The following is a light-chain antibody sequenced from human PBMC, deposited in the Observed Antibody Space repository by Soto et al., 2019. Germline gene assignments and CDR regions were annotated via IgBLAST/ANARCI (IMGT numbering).Light chain of an antibody. CDR3: QQYYSYPGT. CDR2: ATS. J-gene: IGKJ1*01. Sequence: IRMTQSPSSLAASTGDRVTITCRASQGISSYLAWYQQKPGKAPKLLIYATSTLQSGVPSRFRGSGSGTDSTLTISCLQSEDFEPYYCQQYYSYPGTFGQGTKVDIK. CDR1: QGISSY. V-gene: IGKV1-8*01.